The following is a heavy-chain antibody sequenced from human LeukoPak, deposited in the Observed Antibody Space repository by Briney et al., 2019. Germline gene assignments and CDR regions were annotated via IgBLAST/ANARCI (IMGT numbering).Heavy chain of an antibody. Sequence: SETLSLTCAVYGGSFSGYYWSWIRQPPGKGLEWIGEINHSGSTNYNPSLKSRVTISVDTSKNQFSLKLSSVTAADTAVYYCASGNQGFFDWQNNWFDPWGQGTLVTVSS. CDR2: INHSGST. CDR1: GGSFSGYY. CDR3: ASGNQGFFDWQNNWFDP. V-gene: IGHV4-34*01. J-gene: IGHJ5*02. D-gene: IGHD3-9*01.